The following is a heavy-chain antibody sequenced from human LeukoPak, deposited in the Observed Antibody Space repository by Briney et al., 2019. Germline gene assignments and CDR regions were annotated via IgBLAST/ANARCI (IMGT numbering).Heavy chain of an antibody. CDR1: GYTFTTYA. J-gene: IGHJ6*03. CDR3: ARSTTVATFVDYYYYMDV. Sequence: GASVKVSFKASGYTFTTYAMNWVRQAPGQGLEWMGWINTNTGNPTYAQGFTGRFVFSLDTSVSTAYLQISSLKAEDTAVYYCARSTTVATFVDYYYYMDVWGKGTTVTVSS. V-gene: IGHV7-4-1*02. D-gene: IGHD4-11*01. CDR2: INTNTGNP.